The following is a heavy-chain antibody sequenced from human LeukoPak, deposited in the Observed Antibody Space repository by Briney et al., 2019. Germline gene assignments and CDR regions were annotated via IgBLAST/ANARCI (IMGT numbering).Heavy chain of an antibody. CDR1: GGSISSSSYY. CDR3: ARAGGGCNRASCPIPYYGLDV. J-gene: IGHJ6*02. Sequence: SETLSLTCTVSGGSISSSSYYWGWIRQPPGKGLEWIGSIYYSGSTYYNPSLKSRVTISVDTSKSQFSLKLASVTAADTAVYYCARAGGGCNRASCPIPYYGLDVWGQGTTVTVSS. CDR2: IYYSGST. D-gene: IGHD2-2*01. V-gene: IGHV4-39*07.